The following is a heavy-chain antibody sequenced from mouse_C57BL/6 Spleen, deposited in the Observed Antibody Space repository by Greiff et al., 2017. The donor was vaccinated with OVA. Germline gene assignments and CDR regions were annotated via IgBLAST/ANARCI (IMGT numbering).Heavy chain of an antibody. V-gene: IGHV1-64*01. Sequence: QVQLQQPGAELVKPGASVKLSCKASGYTFTSYWMHWVQQRPGQGLEWIGMIHPNSGSTNYNEKFKSKATLTVDKSSSTAYMQLSSLTSEDSAVYYCAREGDYYGRGFAYWGQGTLVTVSA. CDR3: AREGDYYGRGFAY. J-gene: IGHJ3*01. CDR1: GYTFTSYW. D-gene: IGHD1-1*01. CDR2: IHPNSGST.